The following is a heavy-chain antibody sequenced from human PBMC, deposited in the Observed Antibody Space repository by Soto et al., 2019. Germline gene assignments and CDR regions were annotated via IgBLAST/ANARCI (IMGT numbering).Heavy chain of an antibody. D-gene: IGHD1-26*01. CDR2: IYHSGST. V-gene: IGHV4-38-2*01. CDR1: GYSISSGYY. CDR3: ARIEKEVGAPGVVYYYYGMDV. J-gene: IGHJ6*02. Sequence: SETLSLTCAVSGYSISSGYYLGWILQPPWKGLEWIGSIYHSGSTYYNPSLKSRVTISVDTSKNQFSLKLSSVTAADTAVYYCARIEKEVGAPGVVYYYYGMDVWGQGTTVTVSS.